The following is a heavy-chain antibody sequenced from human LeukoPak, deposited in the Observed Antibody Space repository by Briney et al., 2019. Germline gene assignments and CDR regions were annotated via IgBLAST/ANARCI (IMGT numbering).Heavy chain of an antibody. Sequence: GGCLRLSCAASGFTLSRYWTSCVRQAPGKGLEWVANIKQDGSEKHYADSAKGRFTISRDNAKNSLYLQMNSLRAEDTAVYCCARDGVCSSCYDWWACLSNYWYQGPLVNVSS. D-gene: IGHD2-2*01. V-gene: IGHV3-7*01. CDR3: ARDGVCSSCYDWWACLSNY. CDR1: GFTLSRYW. J-gene: IGHJ4*02. CDR2: IKQDGSEK.